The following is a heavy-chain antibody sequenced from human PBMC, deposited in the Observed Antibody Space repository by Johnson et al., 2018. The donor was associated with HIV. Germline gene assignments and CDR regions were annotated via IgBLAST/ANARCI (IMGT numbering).Heavy chain of an antibody. V-gene: IGHV3-23*04. CDR1: RFPLSSYA. D-gene: IGHD3-10*01. CDR2: IPSSARSP. CDR3: ARGGGWSGDTFDI. J-gene: IGHJ3*02. Sequence: MPLAKSGGGFVQPERSLRLSCAASRFPLSSYAMSWFRQAPGNGLQSVPAIPSSARSPYSAASVRGRFTISRDNSKNTLYLQMNSLRAGDTAVYYCARGGGWSGDTFDIWGQGAMVTVSS.